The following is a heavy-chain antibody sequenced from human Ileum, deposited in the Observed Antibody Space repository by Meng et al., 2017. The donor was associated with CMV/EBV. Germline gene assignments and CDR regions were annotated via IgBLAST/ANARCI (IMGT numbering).Heavy chain of an antibody. CDR3: TRVRSSGSYFDS. V-gene: IGHV4-31*03. CDR1: GGSISSGGYY. J-gene: IGHJ4*02. CDR2: IYYNGNT. Sequence: QVQLQESGPGLVTPSQTLSLTCSVSGGSISSGGYYWSWIHQHPGKGLEWIAYIYYNGNTYYNPSLRNRVTISLDTSKNHFSLNLSSVTAADTAVYYCTRVRSSGSYFDSWGQGTLVTVSS. D-gene: IGHD6-19*01.